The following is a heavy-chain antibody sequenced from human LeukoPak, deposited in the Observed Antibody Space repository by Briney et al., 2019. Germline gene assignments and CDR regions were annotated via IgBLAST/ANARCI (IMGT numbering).Heavy chain of an antibody. D-gene: IGHD2-2*01. CDR3: ARTVSYCTSTSCLGY. CDR2: IYHSGST. Sequence: SQTLSLTCTVSGDSISSGGYYWSWIRQPPGKGLEWIGYIYHSGSTYYNPSLKSRVTISVDTSKNQFSLKLRSVTAADTAVYYCARTVSYCTSTSCLGYWGQGTLVTVSS. CDR1: GDSISSGGYY. J-gene: IGHJ4*02. V-gene: IGHV4-30-2*01.